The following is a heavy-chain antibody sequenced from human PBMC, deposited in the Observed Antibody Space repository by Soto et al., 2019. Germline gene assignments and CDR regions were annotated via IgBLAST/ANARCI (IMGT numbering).Heavy chain of an antibody. Sequence: GASVKVSCKASGYTFTSYDINWVRQATGQGLEWMGWMNPNSGNTGYAQKFQGRVTMTRNTSINTAYMYLSSLRSEDTAVYYCARGTLASGGDGQNYWFDPWGQGTLVTVSS. V-gene: IGHV1-8*01. D-gene: IGHD3-16*01. CDR1: GYTFTSYD. CDR2: MNPNSGNT. J-gene: IGHJ5*02. CDR3: ARGTLASGGDGQNYWFDP.